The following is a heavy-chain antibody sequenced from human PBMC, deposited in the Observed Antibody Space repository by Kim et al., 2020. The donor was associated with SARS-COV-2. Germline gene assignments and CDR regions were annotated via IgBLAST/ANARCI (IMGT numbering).Heavy chain of an antibody. D-gene: IGHD5-18*01. V-gene: IGHV4-39*01. Sequence: KSRVTISVDTSKNQFSLKRSSVTAADTAVYYCARKGGKYSYGYVTDPFDYWGQGTLVTVSS. J-gene: IGHJ4*02. CDR3: ARKGGKYSYGYVTDPFDY.